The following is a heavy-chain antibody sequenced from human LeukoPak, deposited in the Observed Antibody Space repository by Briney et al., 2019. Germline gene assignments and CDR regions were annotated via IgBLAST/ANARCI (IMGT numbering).Heavy chain of an antibody. V-gene: IGHV4-4*02. J-gene: IGHJ6*03. CDR2: IHHSGTT. CDR3: ARVAIYGSGSYYPFYYYYYYMDV. Sequence: SETLSLTCAVSGGSISSSNWWGWVRQPPGRGLECIGEIHHSGTTNYNPSLKSRVTISVDKSKNQFSLKLSSVTAADTAVYYCARVAIYGSGSYYPFYYYYYYMDVWGKGTTVTVSS. D-gene: IGHD3-10*01. CDR1: GGSISSSNW.